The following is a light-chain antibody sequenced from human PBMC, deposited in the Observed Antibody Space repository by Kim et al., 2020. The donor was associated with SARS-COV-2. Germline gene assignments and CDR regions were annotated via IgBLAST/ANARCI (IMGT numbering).Light chain of an antibody. V-gene: IGLV3-1*01. CDR3: QAWDSSTGV. CDR1: KLGDKY. Sequence: VSPGQTASITCSGDKLGDKYACWYQQKPGQSPVLVIYEDNKRPSGIPERFSGSNSGNTATLTISGTQAMDEADYYCQAWDSSTGVFGTGTKVTVL. CDR2: EDN. J-gene: IGLJ1*01.